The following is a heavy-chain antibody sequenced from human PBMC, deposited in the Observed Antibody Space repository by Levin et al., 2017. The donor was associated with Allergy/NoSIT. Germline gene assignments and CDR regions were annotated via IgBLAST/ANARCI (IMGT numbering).Heavy chain of an antibody. D-gene: IGHD6-13*01. CDR2: ISGSGGST. V-gene: IGHV3-23*01. Sequence: QAGGSLRLSCAASGFTFSSYAMSWVRQAPGKGLEWVSAISGSGGSTYYADSVKGRFTISRDNSKNTLYLQMNSLRAEDTAVYYCAKCGSSWFLGGDWGQGTLVTVSS. CDR1: GFTFSSYA. CDR3: AKCGSSWFLGGD. J-gene: IGHJ4*02.